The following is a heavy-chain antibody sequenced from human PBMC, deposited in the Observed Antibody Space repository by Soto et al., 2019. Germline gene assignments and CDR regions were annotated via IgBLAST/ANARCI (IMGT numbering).Heavy chain of an antibody. D-gene: IGHD3-22*01. CDR1: GGTFSSYA. CDR3: ARAPADYYDSSGYSPY. J-gene: IGHJ4*02. V-gene: IGHV1-69*13. CDR2: IIPIFGTA. Sequence: GASVKVSCKASGGTFSSYAISWVRQAPGQGLEWMGGIIPIFGTANYAQKFQGRVTITADESTSTAYMELSSLRSEDTAVYYCARAPADYYDSSGYSPYWGQGTLVTVSS.